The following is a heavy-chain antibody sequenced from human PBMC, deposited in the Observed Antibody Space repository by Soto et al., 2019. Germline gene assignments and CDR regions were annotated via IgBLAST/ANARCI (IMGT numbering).Heavy chain of an antibody. J-gene: IGHJ4*02. CDR3: ARELMTTVTFYDY. CDR2: TKNKANSYTT. V-gene: IGHV3-72*01. Sequence: QLLESGGGLVQPGGSLRLSCSASGFIFSDHYMDWVRQAPGKGLEWVGRTKNKANSYTTEYAASVKGRFTISRDDSKNSLYLQMNSLKTEDTAVYYCARELMTTVTFYDYWGQGALVTVSS. CDR1: GFIFSDHY. D-gene: IGHD4-17*01.